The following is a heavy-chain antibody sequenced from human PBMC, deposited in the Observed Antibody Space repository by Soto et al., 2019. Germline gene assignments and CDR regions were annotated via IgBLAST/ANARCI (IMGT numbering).Heavy chain of an antibody. CDR1: GLTFSSYA. CDR3: ARGETEWELLAGGNYGMDV. CDR2: ISYDGSNK. Sequence: QVQLVESGGGVVQPGRSLRLSCAASGLTFSSYAMHWVRQAPGKGLEWVAVISYDGSNKYYADSVKGRFTISRDNSKNTLYLQMNSLRAEDTAVYYCARGETEWELLAGGNYGMDVWGQGTTVTVSS. J-gene: IGHJ6*02. V-gene: IGHV3-30-3*01. D-gene: IGHD1-26*01.